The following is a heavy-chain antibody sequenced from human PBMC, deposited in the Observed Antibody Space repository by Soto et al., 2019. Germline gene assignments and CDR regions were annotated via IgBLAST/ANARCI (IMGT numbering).Heavy chain of an antibody. V-gene: IGHV1-69*12. CDR3: VRVVAIPGYPDN. CDR2: IVPIVDTS. CDR1: GGTFSSYA. Sequence: QVQLVQSGAEVRQPASSVKVSCKTSGGTFSSYAISWVRQYPGQGLEWMGGIVPIVDTSTSAQKFQGRVTITADESTSTVYMELSSLRSDDTAVYYCVRVVAIPGYPDNWGQGTLVTVSS. D-gene: IGHD5-12*01. J-gene: IGHJ4*02.